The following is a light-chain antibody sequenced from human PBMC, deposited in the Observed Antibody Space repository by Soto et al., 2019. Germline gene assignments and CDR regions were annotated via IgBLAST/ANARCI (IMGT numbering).Light chain of an antibody. J-gene: IGKJ1*01. Sequence: EIVMTQSPATLSVSPGERATLSCRTSQSVSSSLAWYQQKPGQAPSLLIYGASTRATGIPARFSGSGSGTEFTLTISSLQSEDCAVYYCQQYKNWPWTFGQGTKVAIK. V-gene: IGKV3-15*01. CDR1: QSVSSS. CDR2: GAS. CDR3: QQYKNWPWT.